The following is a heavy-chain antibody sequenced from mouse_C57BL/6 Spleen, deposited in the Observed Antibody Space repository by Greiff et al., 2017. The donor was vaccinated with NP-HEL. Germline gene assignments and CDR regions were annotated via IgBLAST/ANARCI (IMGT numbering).Heavy chain of an antibody. D-gene: IGHD1-1*01. V-gene: IGHV1-26*01. CDR2: INPNNGGT. J-gene: IGHJ2*01. Sequence: EVQLQQSGPELVKPGASVKISCKASGYTFTDYYMNWVKQSHGKSLEWIGDINPNNGGTSYNQKFKGKATLTVDKSSSTAYRELRSLTSEDSAVYYCAISPPYCYGSSYYFDYWGQGTTLTVSS. CDR3: AISPPYCYGSSYYFDY. CDR1: GYTFTDYY.